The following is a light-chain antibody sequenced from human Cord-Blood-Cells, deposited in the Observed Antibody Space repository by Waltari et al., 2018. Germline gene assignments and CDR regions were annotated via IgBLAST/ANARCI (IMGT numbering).Light chain of an antibody. CDR3: QKYNSAPFT. J-gene: IGKJ3*01. CDR1: QGISNY. CDR2: AAS. Sequence: DIQLTQSPSSLSASVGARVTITCRASQGISNYLAWCQQKPGKVPKLLIYAASTLQSGVPSRFSGSGSGTDFTLTINSLQPEDVATYYRQKYNSAPFTFGPGTKVDIK. V-gene: IGKV1-27*01.